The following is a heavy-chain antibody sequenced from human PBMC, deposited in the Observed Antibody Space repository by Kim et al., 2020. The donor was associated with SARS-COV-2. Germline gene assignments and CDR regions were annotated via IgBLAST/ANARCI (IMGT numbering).Heavy chain of an antibody. V-gene: IGHV5-51*01. J-gene: IGHJ6*03. CDR3: ARGRGKYYYMDV. Sequence: RYSPSFQGQVTISADKSISTAYLQWSSLKASDTAMYYCARGRGKYYYMDVWGKGTTVTVSS. D-gene: IGHD3-16*01.